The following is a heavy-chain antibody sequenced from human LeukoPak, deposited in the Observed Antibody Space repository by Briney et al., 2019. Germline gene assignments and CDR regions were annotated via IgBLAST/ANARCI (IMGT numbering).Heavy chain of an antibody. V-gene: IGHV3-30*03. CDR3: SLLRGIIPS. CDR1: GFTFSSYG. Sequence: GGSLRLSCAASGFTFSSYGMHWVRQAPGKGLEWVAVISYDGSNKYYADSVKGRFTISRDNSKNTLYLQMNSLRAEDTAVYYCSLLRGIIPSWGQGTLVTVSS. CDR2: ISYDGSNK. J-gene: IGHJ4*02. D-gene: IGHD3-10*01.